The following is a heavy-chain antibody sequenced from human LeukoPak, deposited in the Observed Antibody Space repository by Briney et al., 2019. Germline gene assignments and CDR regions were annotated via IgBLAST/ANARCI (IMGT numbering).Heavy chain of an antibody. CDR3: AREAVAGSGVFDY. CDR1: GGSFSGYY. CDR2: INHSGST. J-gene: IGHJ4*02. Sequence: SETLSLTCAVYGGSFSGYYWSWIRQPPGKGLEWIGEINHSGSTYYNPSLKSRVTMSVDTSKNQFSLKLSSVTAADTAVYYCAREAVAGSGVFDYWGQGTLVTVSS. V-gene: IGHV4-34*09. D-gene: IGHD6-19*01.